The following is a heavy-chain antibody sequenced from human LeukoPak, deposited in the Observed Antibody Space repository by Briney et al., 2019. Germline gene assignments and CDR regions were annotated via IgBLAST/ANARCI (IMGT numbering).Heavy chain of an antibody. J-gene: IGHJ4*02. CDR2: ISAYNGNT. V-gene: IGHV1-18*01. Sequence: ASVKVSCKASGYTFTSYGISWVRQAPGQGLEWMGWISAYNGNTNYAQKLQGRVTMTTDTSTSTAYMELRSLRSDDTAVYYCARDKVYYYDSNRILDYWGQGTLVTVSS. CDR3: ARDKVYYYDSNRILDY. CDR1: GYTFTSYG. D-gene: IGHD3-22*01.